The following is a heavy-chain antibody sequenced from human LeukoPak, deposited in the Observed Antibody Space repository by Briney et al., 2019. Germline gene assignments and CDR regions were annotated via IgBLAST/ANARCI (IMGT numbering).Heavy chain of an antibody. CDR2: ISNGKT. J-gene: IGHJ5*02. CDR3: VREAGYCAPVCVKTNWFDP. V-gene: IGHV3-23*01. CDR1: GFPFSSHA. Sequence: GGSLRLSCAASGFPFSSHAMSWVRQPPGKGLEWVAAISNGKTYYADSVRGRFAISRDDSTNTVYLHMNSLRDEDTALYHCVREAGYCAPVCVKTNWFDPWGQGTLATVSS. D-gene: IGHD2-15*01.